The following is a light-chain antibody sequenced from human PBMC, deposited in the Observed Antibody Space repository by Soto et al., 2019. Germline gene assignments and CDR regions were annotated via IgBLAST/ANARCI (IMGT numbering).Light chain of an antibody. Sequence: DIHIARAPSTLSVSICSRITITVRTSQTISSWLAAYQQKPGKAPKRLINDAASLESGGPSRFSGSGSGTEVTLTISSRQPDDFATDYCQQQNSYSKTFGQGTKVDIK. CDR3: QQQNSYSKT. V-gene: IGKV1-5*01. CDR1: QTISSW. CDR2: DAA. J-gene: IGKJ1*01.